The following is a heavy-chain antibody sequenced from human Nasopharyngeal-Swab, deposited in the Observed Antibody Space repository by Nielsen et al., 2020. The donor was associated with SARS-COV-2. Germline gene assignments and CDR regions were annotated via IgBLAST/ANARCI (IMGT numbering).Heavy chain of an antibody. D-gene: IGHD1-26*01. CDR3: ARDPRLSGSYDVPNDDAFDI. J-gene: IGHJ3*02. CDR2: IYYSGST. V-gene: IGHV4-31*02. Sequence: RQAPGKGLEWIGYIYYSGSTYYNPSLKSRVTISVDTSKNQFSLKLSSVTAADTAVYYCARDPRLSGSYDVPNDDAFDIWGQGTMVTVSS.